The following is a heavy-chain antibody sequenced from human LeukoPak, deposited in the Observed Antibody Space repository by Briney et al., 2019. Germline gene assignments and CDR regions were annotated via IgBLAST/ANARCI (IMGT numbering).Heavy chain of an antibody. CDR1: GFTFSSYS. CDR2: ISSSSSYI. Sequence: GGSLRPSCAASGFTFSSYSMNWVRQAPGKGLEWVSSISSSSSYIYYADSVKGRFTISRDNAKNSLYLQMNSLRAEDTAVYYCARGGSGSAFDYWGQGTLVTVSS. D-gene: IGHD6-19*01. J-gene: IGHJ4*02. V-gene: IGHV3-21*01. CDR3: ARGGSGSAFDY.